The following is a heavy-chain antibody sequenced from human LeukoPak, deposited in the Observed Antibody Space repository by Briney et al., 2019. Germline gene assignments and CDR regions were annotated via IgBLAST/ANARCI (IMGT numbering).Heavy chain of an antibody. Sequence: GGSLRLSCSASGLIFSSYAMSWVRQAPGKGLEWVSGISAGGDSRYYADSVMGRFTISRDNFGNILYLQMNSLRAEDTALYYCARDVQTDVDTGGYWGQGTLVTVSS. CDR1: GLIFSSYA. V-gene: IGHV3-23*01. J-gene: IGHJ4*02. CDR2: ISAGGDSR. CDR3: ARDVQTDVDTGGY. D-gene: IGHD5-18*01.